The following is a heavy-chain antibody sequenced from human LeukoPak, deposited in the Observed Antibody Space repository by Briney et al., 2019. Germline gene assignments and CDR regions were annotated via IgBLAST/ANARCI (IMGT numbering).Heavy chain of an antibody. V-gene: IGHV4-61*02. D-gene: IGHD6-6*01. J-gene: IGHJ4*02. CDR3: AQMGIAARIDY. CDR2: IYTSGST. Sequence: SQTLSLTYTVSGGSISSGSYYWSWIRQPAGKGLEWIGRIYTSGSTNYNPSLKSRVTISVDTSKNQFSLKLSSVTAADTAVYYCAQMGIAARIDYWGQGTLVTVSS. CDR1: GGSISSGSYY.